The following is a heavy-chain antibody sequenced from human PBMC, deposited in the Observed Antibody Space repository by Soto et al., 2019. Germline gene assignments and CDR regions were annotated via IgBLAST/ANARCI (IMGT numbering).Heavy chain of an antibody. J-gene: IGHJ1*01. V-gene: IGHV3-30-3*01. CDR2: ISYDGSNK. CDR3: ARTDRP. Sequence: QVQLVESGGGVVQSGRSLRLSCAASGFTFSSYAMHWVRQAPGKGLEWVAVISYDGSNKYYADSVKGRFTISRDNSKNTLDLQMNSLRAEDTAVYYCARTDRPWGQGTLVTVSS. CDR1: GFTFSSYA. D-gene: IGHD3-22*01.